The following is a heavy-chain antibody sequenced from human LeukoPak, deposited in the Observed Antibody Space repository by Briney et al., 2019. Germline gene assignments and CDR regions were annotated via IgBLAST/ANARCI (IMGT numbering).Heavy chain of an antibody. Sequence: SETLSLTCTVSGGSINSSSCYRGWIRQPPGGGLEWIGSIYYSGNTYYNPSLRSRVTISVDTPKNKFSLHLTSVTAADTALYRCARSDVLTGYFTRKVGFDYWGQGTVVTVSS. V-gene: IGHV4-39*01. CDR2: IYYSGNT. D-gene: IGHD3-9*01. CDR3: ARSDVLTGYFTRKVGFDY. CDR1: GGSINSSSCY. J-gene: IGHJ4*02.